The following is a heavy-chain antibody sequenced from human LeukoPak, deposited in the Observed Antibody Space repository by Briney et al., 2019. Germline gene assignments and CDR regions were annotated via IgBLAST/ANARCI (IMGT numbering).Heavy chain of an antibody. CDR1: GYTFTGYY. V-gene: IGHV1-2*02. D-gene: IGHD6-19*01. Sequence: ASVKVSRKASGYTFTGYYMHWVRQAPGQGLEWMGWINPNSGGTNYAQKFQGRVTMTRDTSISTVYMELSRLRSDDTAVYYCARAVAGTGGYWGQGTLVTVSS. CDR2: INPNSGGT. J-gene: IGHJ4*02. CDR3: ARAVAGTGGY.